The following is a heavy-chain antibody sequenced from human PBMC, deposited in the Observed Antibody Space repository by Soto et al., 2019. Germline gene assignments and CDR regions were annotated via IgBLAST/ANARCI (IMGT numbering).Heavy chain of an antibody. CDR3: ASGGYYYYGMDV. D-gene: IGHD3-16*01. CDR1: GGSIISGGYS. CDR2: IYHSGST. V-gene: IGHV4-30-2*01. J-gene: IGHJ6*02. Sequence: NLPLTCAVSGGSIISGGYSWSLIRQTPGKGLEWIGYIYHSGSTYYNPSLKSRVTISVDRSKNQFSLKLSSVTAADTAVYYCASGGYYYYGMDVWGQGTTVTVSS.